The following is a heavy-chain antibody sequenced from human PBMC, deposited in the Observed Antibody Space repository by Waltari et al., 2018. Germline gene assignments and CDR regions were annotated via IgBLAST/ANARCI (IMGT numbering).Heavy chain of an antibody. V-gene: IGHV3-23*01. J-gene: IGHJ4*02. CDR3: AKLRHPPSQLLYPPPFDY. CDR2: ISGSGGST. Sequence: EVQLLESGGGLVQPGGSLRLSCAASGFTFSSYAMSWVRQAPGKGLEWVSAISGSGGSTYDADSVKGRFTISRDNSKNTLYLQMNSLRAEDTAVYYCAKLRHPPSQLLYPPPFDYWGQGTLVTVSS. CDR1: GFTFSSYA. D-gene: IGHD2-2*02.